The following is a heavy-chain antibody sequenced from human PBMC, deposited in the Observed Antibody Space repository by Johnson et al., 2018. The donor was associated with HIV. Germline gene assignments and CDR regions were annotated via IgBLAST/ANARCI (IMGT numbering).Heavy chain of an antibody. J-gene: IGHJ3*02. CDR1: AFTSSDYY. CDR3: ARSGAASIAARGDAFDI. CDR2: ISSSGSTI. Sequence: QVPLVESGGGLVKPGGSLRLSCVASAFTSSDYYMTWIRQAPGKGLEWVSYISSSGSTIYYADSVKGRFTISRDNAKNSLYLQMNSLRAEDTAVYYCARSGAASIAARGDAFDIWGQGTLVTVSS. D-gene: IGHD6-6*01. V-gene: IGHV3-11*04.